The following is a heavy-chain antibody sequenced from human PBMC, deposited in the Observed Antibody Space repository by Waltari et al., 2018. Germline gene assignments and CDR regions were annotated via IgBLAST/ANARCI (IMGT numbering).Heavy chain of an antibody. J-gene: IGHJ4*02. CDR3: ARGDRSFPGIAAAGTGTDFDY. V-gene: IGHV4-34*01. CDR1: GGSFSGYY. CDR2: INHSGST. Sequence: QVQLQQWGAGLLKPSETLSLTCAVYGGSFSGYYWSCLRQPPGKGLEWIGEINHSGSTNYNPSLKSRVTISVDTSKNQFSLKLSSVTAADTAVYYCARGDRSFPGIAAAGTGTDFDYWGQGTLVTVSS. D-gene: IGHD6-13*01.